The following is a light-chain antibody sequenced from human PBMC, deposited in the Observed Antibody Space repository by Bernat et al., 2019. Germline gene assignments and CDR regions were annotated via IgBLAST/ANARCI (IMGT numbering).Light chain of an antibody. Sequence: SYVLTQPPSVSVAPGQTARITCGGNNIGSKSVHWYQQRPGQAPVLVIYYDSDRPSGIPERFSGSNSGHTATLTISRVEAGDEADYFCQLWDSTSDHHVFGTGTKVTVL. CDR3: QLWDSTSDHHV. CDR1: NIGSKS. CDR2: YDS. V-gene: IGLV3-21*04. J-gene: IGLJ1*01.